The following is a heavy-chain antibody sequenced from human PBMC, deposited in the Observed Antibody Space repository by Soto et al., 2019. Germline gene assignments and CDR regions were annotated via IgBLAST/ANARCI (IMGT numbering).Heavy chain of an antibody. Sequence: PSETLSLTCAVYGGSFSGYYWSWIRQPPGKGLEWLGEINHSGSTNYNPSLKSRVTISVDTSKKQFSLKLSSVTAADTAVYYCARGSGATTSFDYWGQGTLVTVSS. D-gene: IGHD1-26*01. J-gene: IGHJ4*02. CDR1: GGSFSGYY. CDR3: ARGSGATTSFDY. CDR2: INHSGST. V-gene: IGHV4-34*01.